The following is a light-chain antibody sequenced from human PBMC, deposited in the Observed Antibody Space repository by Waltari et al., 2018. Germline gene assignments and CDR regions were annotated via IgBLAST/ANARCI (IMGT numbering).Light chain of an antibody. J-gene: IGKJ1*01. CDR2: EAS. V-gene: IGKV3-20*01. CDR1: QNIGRY. CDR3: QNHERLPAT. Sequence: EIMLTQSPGTLSLSPGERATLSCRASQNIGRYLVRYQQKPGHAPRPLIDEASRRATGIPDRFSGSGSGTDFSLTISRLEPEDFAVYYCQNHERLPATFGQGTKVEIK.